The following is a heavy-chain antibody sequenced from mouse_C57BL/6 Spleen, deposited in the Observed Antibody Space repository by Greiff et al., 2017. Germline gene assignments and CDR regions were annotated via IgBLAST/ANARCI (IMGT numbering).Heavy chain of an antibody. CDR1: GYTFTDYE. CDR2: IDPETGGT. J-gene: IGHJ2*01. D-gene: IGHD2-4*01. V-gene: IGHV1-15*01. CDR3: TRSMISRFFDY. Sequence: QVQLQQSGAELVRPGASVTLSCKASGYTFTDYEMHWVKQTPVHGLEWIGAIDPETGGTAYNQKFKGKAILTADKSSSTAYMELRSLTSEDSAVYYCTRSMISRFFDYWGQGTTLTGSS.